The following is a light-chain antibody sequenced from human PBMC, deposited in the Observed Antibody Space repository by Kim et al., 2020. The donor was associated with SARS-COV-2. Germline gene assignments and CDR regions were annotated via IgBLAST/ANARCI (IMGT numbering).Light chain of an antibody. J-gene: IGKJ1*01. CDR1: ESVRSKY. V-gene: IGKV3-20*01. CDR2: KTS. Sequence: YPGERATLYCWASESVRSKYLAWYQKKPGKAHRILIYKTSTRANGIPDRFSGSGYGTDFTLTISRVQPEDFAVYYCQQYGNSPRPFGQGTKVDIK. CDR3: QQYGNSPRP.